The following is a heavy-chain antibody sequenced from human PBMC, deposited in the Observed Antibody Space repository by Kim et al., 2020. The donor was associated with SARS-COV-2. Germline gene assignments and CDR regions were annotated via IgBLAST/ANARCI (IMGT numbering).Heavy chain of an antibody. Sequence: GGSLRLSCAASGFTFSSYSMNWVRQAPGKGLEWVSYISSSSSTIYYADSVKGRFTISRDNAKNSLYLQMNSLRDEDTAVYYCARLKYCSSTSCYPDYWGQGTLVTVSS. D-gene: IGHD2-2*01. V-gene: IGHV3-48*02. J-gene: IGHJ4*02. CDR2: ISSSSSTI. CDR1: GFTFSSYS. CDR3: ARLKYCSSTSCYPDY.